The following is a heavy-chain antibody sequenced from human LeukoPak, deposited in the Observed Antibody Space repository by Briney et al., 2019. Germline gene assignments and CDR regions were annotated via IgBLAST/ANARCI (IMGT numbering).Heavy chain of an antibody. V-gene: IGHV1-18*01. CDR3: ARVGVVVPAAWFDP. D-gene: IGHD2-2*01. CDR2: ISADSGNT. CDR1: GYNFGIFG. J-gene: IGHJ5*02. Sequence: ASVKVSCKASGYNFGIFGMSWMRQAPGQGLEWMGWISADSGNTNYAQKLQGRVTMTTDTSTSTAYLELASLRSDDTAVYYCARVGVVVPAAWFDPWGQGTLVTVSS.